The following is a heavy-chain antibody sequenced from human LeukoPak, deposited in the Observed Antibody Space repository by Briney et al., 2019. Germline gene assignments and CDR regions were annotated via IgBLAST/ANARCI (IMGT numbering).Heavy chain of an antibody. D-gene: IGHD1-14*01. CDR3: ARGRRNRGWFDP. Sequence: PGGSLRLSCVASGFTFSSYSMNWVRQPPGKGLEWIGEINHSGSTNYNPSLKSRVTISVDTSKNQFSLKLSSVTAADTAVYYCARGRRNRGWFDPWGQGTLVTVSS. CDR1: GFTFSSYS. CDR2: INHSGST. V-gene: IGHV4-34*01. J-gene: IGHJ5*02.